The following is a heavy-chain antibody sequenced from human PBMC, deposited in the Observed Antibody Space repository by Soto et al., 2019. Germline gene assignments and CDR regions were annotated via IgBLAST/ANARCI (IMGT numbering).Heavy chain of an antibody. Sequence: LIPSYAAAGRTFTEYAMSWVRQAPGKGLEWISAISGNGGTTYFADSMERRFSVSRENSKSTLYLQMDSLRVEDTAMYYGVKGKLWCQRCPDSWGRG. CDR1: GRTFTEYA. CDR2: ISGNGGTT. V-gene: IGHV3-23*01. CDR3: VKGKLWCQRCPDS. D-gene: IGHD2-21*01. J-gene: IGHJ5*02.